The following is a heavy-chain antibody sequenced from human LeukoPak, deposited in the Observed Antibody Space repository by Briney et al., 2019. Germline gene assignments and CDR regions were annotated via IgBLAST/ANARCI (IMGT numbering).Heavy chain of an antibody. V-gene: IGHV4-61*01. D-gene: IGHD1-26*01. Sequence: SETLSLTCSVSGDSISLSFYYWSWIRQPPGKGLEWIGYIYNSGSTNYNPSLKSRVTISVDTPKNQFSLKLSSVTAADTAVYYCARDVGATPGYFDYWGQGTLVTVSS. CDR3: ARDVGATPGYFDY. CDR2: IYNSGST. J-gene: IGHJ4*02. CDR1: GDSISLSFYY.